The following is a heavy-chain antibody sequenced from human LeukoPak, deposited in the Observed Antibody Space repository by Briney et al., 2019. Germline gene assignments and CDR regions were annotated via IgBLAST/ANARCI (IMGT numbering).Heavy chain of an antibody. J-gene: IGHJ4*02. CDR3: ARGRTGHYFDY. V-gene: IGHV1-69*04. CDR2: IIPILGIA. Sequence: ASVKVSCKASGGTFSSYAISWVRQAPGQGLEWMGRIIPILGIANYAQKFQGRVTMTRGTSISTAYMELSRLRSDDTAVYYCARGRTGHYFDYWGQGTLVTVSS. D-gene: IGHD3-10*01. CDR1: GGTFSSYA.